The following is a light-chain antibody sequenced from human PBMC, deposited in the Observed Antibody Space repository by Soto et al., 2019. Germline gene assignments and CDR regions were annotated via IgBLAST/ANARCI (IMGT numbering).Light chain of an antibody. J-gene: IGKJ1*01. V-gene: IGKV2-28*01. CDR1: QSLLRSNGYNY. Sequence: DMVITQSPLSLPVTPGEPASISCSASQSLLRSNGYNYLDWYLQKRGQSPQLLICLGSNRSSVVPDRFSGSGAGTDFTLRIGRVEAEAVGVDDCMQALQTPRTFGQGTKV. CDR3: MQALQTPRT. CDR2: LGS.